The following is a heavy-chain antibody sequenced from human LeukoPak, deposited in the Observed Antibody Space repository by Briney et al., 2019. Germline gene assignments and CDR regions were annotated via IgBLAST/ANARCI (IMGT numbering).Heavy chain of an antibody. CDR3: ARGDSSLDY. CDR2: IYYSGST. Sequence: SETLSLTCTVSGGSISSYYWSWIRQPPGKGLEWIGYIYYSGSTYYNPSLKSRVTISVDRSKNQFSLKLSSVTAADTAVYYCARGDSSLDYWGQGTLVTVSS. CDR1: GGSISSYY. D-gene: IGHD3-22*01. J-gene: IGHJ4*02. V-gene: IGHV4-59*12.